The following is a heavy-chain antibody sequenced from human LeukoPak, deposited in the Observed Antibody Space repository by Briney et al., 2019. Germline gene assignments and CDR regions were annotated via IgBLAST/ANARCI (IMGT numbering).Heavy chain of an antibody. D-gene: IGHD3-22*01. CDR2: INPSGVGT. CDR1: GYTFTSYY. V-gene: IGHV1-46*01. CDR3: ARAGDSSGYYRSLLDP. J-gene: IGHJ5*02. Sequence: ASVKVSCKASGYTFTSYYIHWVRQAPGQGLEWMGIINPSGVGTSYAQKFQGRVTMTRDMSTSTVYTELSSLRSEDTAVYYCARAGDSSGYYRSLLDPWGQGTLVTVSS.